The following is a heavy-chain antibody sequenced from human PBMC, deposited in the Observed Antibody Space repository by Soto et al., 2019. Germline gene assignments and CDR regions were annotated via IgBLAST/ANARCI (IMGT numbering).Heavy chain of an antibody. CDR1: EFSVSSYY. CDR3: ARFYGAGSWFFEY. D-gene: IGHD3-10*01. Sequence: EVLLVESGGGLIQPGGSLRLSCAVTEFSVSSYYMSWVRQAPGKGLEWVAVIYSDGTTYHADSVKGRFTISRDNFMNTLYLQMNSLRAADTALYNCARFYGAGSWFFEYWGQGTLVTVSS. J-gene: IGHJ4*02. CDR2: IYSDGTT. V-gene: IGHV3-53*01.